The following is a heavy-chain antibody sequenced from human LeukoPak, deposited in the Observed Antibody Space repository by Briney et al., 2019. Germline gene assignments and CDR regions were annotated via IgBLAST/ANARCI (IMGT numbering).Heavy chain of an antibody. J-gene: IGHJ4*02. CDR2: ISGSSGST. Sequence: QPGGSLRLSCAASGFTFSSFALSWVRQAPGKGLEWVSTISGSSGSTYYADSVKGRFTISRDNAKNSLYLQMSSLRAEDTAVYYCAREASYGYFDYWGQGTLVTVSS. CDR1: GFTFSSFA. D-gene: IGHD5-18*01. V-gene: IGHV3-23*01. CDR3: AREASYGYFDY.